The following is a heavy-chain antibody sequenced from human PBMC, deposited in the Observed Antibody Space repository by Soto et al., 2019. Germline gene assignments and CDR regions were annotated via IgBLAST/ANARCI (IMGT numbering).Heavy chain of an antibody. CDR3: ARQTPGWFGMDV. J-gene: IGHJ6*02. CDR1: GYNFTDYW. D-gene: IGHD6-19*01. V-gene: IGHV5-51*01. CDR2: IYPCDSGS. Sequence: GESLKISCKGAGYNFTDYWIGWVRQMPWKGLEWMGIIYPCDSGSRYSPSFQGQVSISADKSVSTAYLQWGSLQASDTAMYYCARQTPGWFGMDVWGQGTTVTVYS.